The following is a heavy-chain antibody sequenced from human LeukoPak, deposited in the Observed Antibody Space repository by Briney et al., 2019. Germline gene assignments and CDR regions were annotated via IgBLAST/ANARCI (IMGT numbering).Heavy chain of an antibody. CDR3: ARERLGGSGYWFDP. D-gene: IGHD6-25*01. CDR2: INPNSGGT. V-gene: IGHV1-2*02. Sequence: ASVKVSCKASGYTFTSYDINWVRQAPGQGLERMGWINPNSGGTNYAQKFQGRVTMTRDTSISTAYMELSRLRSDDTAVYYCARERLGGSGYWFDPWGQGTLVTVSS. J-gene: IGHJ5*02. CDR1: GYTFTSYD.